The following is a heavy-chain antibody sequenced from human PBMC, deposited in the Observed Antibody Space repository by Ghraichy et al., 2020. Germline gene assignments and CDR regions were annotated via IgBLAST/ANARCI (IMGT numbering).Heavy chain of an antibody. CDR3: AREIAEPGQSLDY. J-gene: IGHJ4*02. V-gene: IGHV4-4*07. Sequence: SETLSLSCTVAGASISRYYWSWIRQPAGKGLEWIGRIYTRGTTNHNPSLKSRVTLSVDTSKNQFSLTLTSVTAADTAVYYCAREIAEPGQSLDYWGQGTLVTVSS. D-gene: IGHD6-13*01. CDR1: GASISRYY. CDR2: IYTRGTT.